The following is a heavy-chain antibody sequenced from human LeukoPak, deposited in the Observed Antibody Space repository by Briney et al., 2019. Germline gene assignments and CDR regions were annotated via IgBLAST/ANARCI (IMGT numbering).Heavy chain of an antibody. Sequence: GGSLRLSCAASGFALTNYGMHWVRQAPGKGLVWVSHINHDGSLRNYAASVQGRFTVSRDIAKNTLYLHMNSLGADDTATYYCARDVFSLGDSWGQGTLVTVPS. CDR3: ARDVFSLGDS. J-gene: IGHJ4*02. CDR1: GFALTNYG. V-gene: IGHV3-74*01. D-gene: IGHD5/OR15-5a*01. CDR2: INHDGSLR.